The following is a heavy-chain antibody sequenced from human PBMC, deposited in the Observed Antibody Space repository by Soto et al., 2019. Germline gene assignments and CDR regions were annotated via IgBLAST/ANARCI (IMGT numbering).Heavy chain of an antibody. CDR3: AKVFANGAAFDI. D-gene: IGHD2-8*01. Sequence: GGSLRLSCAASGFTFSSYGMNWVRQAPEKRLEWVAAIYYEGSNKYYADSVKGRYTISRDNSKNTLYLQMNSLRAEDTAVYYCAKVFANGAAFDIWGQGTMVTVSS. CDR1: GFTFSSYG. J-gene: IGHJ3*02. CDR2: IYYEGSNK. V-gene: IGHV3-30*18.